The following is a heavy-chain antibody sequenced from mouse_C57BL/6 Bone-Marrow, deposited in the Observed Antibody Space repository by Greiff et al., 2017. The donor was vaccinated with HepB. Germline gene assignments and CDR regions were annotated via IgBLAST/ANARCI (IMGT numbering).Heavy chain of an antibody. J-gene: IGHJ2*01. V-gene: IGHV1-64*01. D-gene: IGHD3-2*02. CDR1: GYTFTSYW. Sequence: QVQLQQPGAELVKPGASVKLSCKASGYTFTSYWMHWVKQRPGQGLEWIGMIHPNSGSTNYNEKFKSKATLTVDKSSSTAYMQLSSLTAEDSAVYYCARCEATNYFDYWGQGTTLTVSS. CDR3: ARCEATNYFDY. CDR2: IHPNSGST.